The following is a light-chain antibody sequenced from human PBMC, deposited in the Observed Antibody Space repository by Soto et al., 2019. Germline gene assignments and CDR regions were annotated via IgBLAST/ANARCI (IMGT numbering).Light chain of an antibody. CDR2: DAS. CDR3: QQINTYPH. V-gene: IGKV1-9*01. J-gene: IGKJ5*01. CDR1: QGISSY. Sequence: IQLTQSPSSLSASVGDRVTITCRASQGISSYLAWYQQKSGKAPNLLIYDASTLQSGVPSRFSGSGSGTEFTLTISSLQPEDFATYFCQQINTYPHFGQGTRLEIK.